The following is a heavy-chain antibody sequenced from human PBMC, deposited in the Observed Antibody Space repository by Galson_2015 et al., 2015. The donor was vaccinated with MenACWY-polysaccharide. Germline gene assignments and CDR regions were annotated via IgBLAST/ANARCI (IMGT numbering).Heavy chain of an antibody. Sequence: SLRLSCAASGFTFDDYAMHWVRQAPGKGLEWVSGISWNSGSIGYADSVKGRFTISRDNAKNSLYLQMNSLRAEDTALYYCAKGSKPRPYGMDVWGQGTTVTVSS. CDR2: ISWNSGSI. CDR3: AKGSKPRPYGMDV. CDR1: GFTFDDYA. J-gene: IGHJ6*02. D-gene: IGHD3-10*01. V-gene: IGHV3-9*01.